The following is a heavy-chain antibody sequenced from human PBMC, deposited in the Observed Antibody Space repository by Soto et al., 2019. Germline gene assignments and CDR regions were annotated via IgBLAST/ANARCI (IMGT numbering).Heavy chain of an antibody. CDR3: ARDFAYFDS. V-gene: IGHV4-61*01. J-gene: IGHJ4*02. CDR2: GYHTGRT. Sequence: QVQLQESGPGLVKPSETLSLTCTVSGGSFKSGSYSWSWIRQPPGKGLEWIGYGYHTGRTSYNPSLTSRVSISMDTSKNQFSLNLDSVTAAYTAVYFCARDFAYFDSWGQGTLVTVSS. D-gene: IGHD3-3*01. CDR1: GGSFKSGSYS.